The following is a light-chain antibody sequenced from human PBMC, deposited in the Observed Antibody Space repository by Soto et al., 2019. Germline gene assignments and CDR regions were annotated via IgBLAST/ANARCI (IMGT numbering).Light chain of an antibody. V-gene: IGLV3-1*01. CDR3: QAWDSSTAEVV. CDR1: KLGDKY. Sequence: SYELTQPPSVSVSPGQTASITCSGAKLGDKYACWYQQKPGQSPVLVIYQDSKRPSGIPERFSGSNSGNTATLTISGTQAMDEADYYCQAWDSSTAEVVFGGGTKVTVL. J-gene: IGLJ2*01. CDR2: QDS.